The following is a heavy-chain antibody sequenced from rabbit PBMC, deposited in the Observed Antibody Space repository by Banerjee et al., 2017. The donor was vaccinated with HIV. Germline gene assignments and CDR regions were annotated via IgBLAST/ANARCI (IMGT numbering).Heavy chain of an antibody. D-gene: IGHD6-1*01. V-gene: IGHV1S40*01. CDR3: ARGGYDDVYGLNL. CDR2: IYAGSSGRA. J-gene: IGHJ3*01. Sequence: QSLEESGGGLVQPEGSLALTCTASGFTLSSYYMFWVRQAPGKGLGGIAWIYAGSSGRASHANWAKGRFTNSKASATTVTLQMTSLTAADTATYFCARGGYDDVYGLNLWDPGTLVTVS. CDR1: GFTLSSYY.